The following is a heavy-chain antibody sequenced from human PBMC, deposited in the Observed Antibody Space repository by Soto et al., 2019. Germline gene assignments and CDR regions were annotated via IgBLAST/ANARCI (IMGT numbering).Heavy chain of an antibody. CDR2: ISYDGSNK. CDR1: GFTFSSYG. CDR3: AKDGSVYFDY. J-gene: IGHJ4*02. V-gene: IGHV3-30*18. D-gene: IGHD1-26*01. Sequence: PGGSLRLSCAASGFTFSSYGMHWVRQAPGKGLEWVAVISYDGSNKCYADSVKGRFTISRDNSKNTLYLQMNSLRAEDTAVYYRAKDGSVYFDYWGQGTLVTVSS.